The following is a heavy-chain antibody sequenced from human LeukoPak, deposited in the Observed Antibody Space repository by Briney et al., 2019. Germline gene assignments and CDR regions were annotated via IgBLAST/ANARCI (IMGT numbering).Heavy chain of an antibody. J-gene: IGHJ4*02. CDR1: GFTFSSYW. CDR3: ARGLHFRVYDSSDYYPY. D-gene: IGHD3-22*01. Sequence: PGGSLRLSCAASGFTFSSYWMNWVRQVAGKGLLCVSRINSDGSSTTYADSVKGRFTISRDNAKNSLYLQMNSLRAEDTAVYYCARGLHFRVYDSSDYYPYWGQGTLVTVSS. V-gene: IGHV3-74*01. CDR2: INSDGSST.